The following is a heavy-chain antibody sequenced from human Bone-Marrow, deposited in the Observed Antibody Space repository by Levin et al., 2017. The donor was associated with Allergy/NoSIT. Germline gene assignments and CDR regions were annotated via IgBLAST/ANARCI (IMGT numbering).Heavy chain of an antibody. V-gene: IGHV3-48*01. J-gene: IGHJ4*02. CDR2: IGADNTTI. CDR3: AREGSWSSTWLGSYYFDW. Sequence: GESLKISCDASGFTFSSYGIIWVRQAPGKGLEWVSYIGADNTTIYYADSVKGRFTISRDNVKKSLFLQMNSLRGEDTAVYYCAREGSWSSTWLGSYYFDWWGQGTLVTVSS. D-gene: IGHD6-13*01. CDR1: GFTFSSYG.